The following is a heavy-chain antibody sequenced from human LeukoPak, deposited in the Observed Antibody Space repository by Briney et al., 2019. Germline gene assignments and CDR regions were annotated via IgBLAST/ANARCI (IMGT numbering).Heavy chain of an antibody. D-gene: IGHD2-2*01. CDR3: ARGGIVVVPAGVFRFDP. V-gene: IGHV4-39*01. Sequence: SETLSLTCTVSGGSISSSSYYWGWIRQPPGKGLEWIGSIHYSGSTYYNPSLKSRVTISVDTSKNQFSLKLSSVTAADTAVYYCARGGIVVVPAGVFRFDPWGQGTLVTVSS. J-gene: IGHJ5*02. CDR1: GGSISSSSYY. CDR2: IHYSGST.